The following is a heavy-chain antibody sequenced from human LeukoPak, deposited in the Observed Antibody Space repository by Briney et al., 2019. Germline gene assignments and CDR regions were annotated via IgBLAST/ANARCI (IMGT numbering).Heavy chain of an antibody. V-gene: IGHV4-34*01. CDR3: AISLPDYDILTGSFLD. CDR1: GGSFSGYY. D-gene: IGHD3-9*01. Sequence: SETLSLTCAVYGGSFSGYYWSWLRQPPGKGLEWIGEINHSGSTNYNPSLKSRVTISVDTSKNQFSLKLSSVTAADTAVYYCAISLPDYDILTGSFLDWGEGTLVTVSS. CDR2: INHSGST. J-gene: IGHJ4*02.